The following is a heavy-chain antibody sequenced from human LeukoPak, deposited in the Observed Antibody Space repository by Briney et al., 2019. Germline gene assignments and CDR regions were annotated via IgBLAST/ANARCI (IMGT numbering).Heavy chain of an antibody. V-gene: IGHV3-30*02. CDR3: ARDLVPAAIGTLGY. J-gene: IGHJ4*02. D-gene: IGHD2-2*02. Sequence: QTGGSLRLSCAASGFTFSYYGMHWVRQAPGKGLEWVAFIRYDGNDKFYSASVKGRFTISRDNAKNSLYLQMNSLRAEDTAVYYCARDLVPAAIGTLGYWGQGTLVTVSS. CDR1: GFTFSYYG. CDR2: IRYDGNDK.